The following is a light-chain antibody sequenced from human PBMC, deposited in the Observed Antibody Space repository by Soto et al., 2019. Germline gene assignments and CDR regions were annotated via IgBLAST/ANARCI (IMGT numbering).Light chain of an antibody. Sequence: EVVLTQSPGTLSLSPGERATLSCRASQSVSRRYLAWYQQKPGQAPRLLIYDASKRATGIPARFSGTGSGTDFALTISSIEPEDFAVYYCQHRTNWPRTFGQGTKLDIK. J-gene: IGKJ2*01. V-gene: IGKV3D-20*02. CDR1: QSVSRRY. CDR2: DAS. CDR3: QHRTNWPRT.